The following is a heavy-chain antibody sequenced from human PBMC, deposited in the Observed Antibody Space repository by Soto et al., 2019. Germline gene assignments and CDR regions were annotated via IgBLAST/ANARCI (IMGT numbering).Heavy chain of an antibody. V-gene: IGHV1-18*01. Sequence: QVQLVQSGAEVKQPGASVRVSCKASGYTFSSYGINWVRQAPGQGLEWMGWISAFNGNTNYARKFQDRVIMTTDTSTSTAYMELRSLSSDDTAVFYCARGGLRAGVDYRGQGILVTVSS. CDR3: ARGGLRAGVDY. D-gene: IGHD4-17*01. CDR1: GYTFSSYG. CDR2: ISAFNGNT. J-gene: IGHJ4*02.